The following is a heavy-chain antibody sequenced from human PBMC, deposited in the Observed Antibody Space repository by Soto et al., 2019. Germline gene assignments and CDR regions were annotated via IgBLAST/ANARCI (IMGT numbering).Heavy chain of an antibody. J-gene: IGHJ6*02. CDR2: IGPSDSYT. CDR1: GYSFTSYW. V-gene: IGHV5-10-1*01. CDR3: ARHLYSSSSNYYYYYGMDV. D-gene: IGHD6-6*01. Sequence: LGESLKISCKGSGYSFTSYWISWVRQMPGKGLEWMGRIGPSDSYTNYSPSFQGHVTISADKSISTAYLQWSSLKASDTAMYYCARHLYSSSSNYYYYYGMDVWGQGTTVTVSS.